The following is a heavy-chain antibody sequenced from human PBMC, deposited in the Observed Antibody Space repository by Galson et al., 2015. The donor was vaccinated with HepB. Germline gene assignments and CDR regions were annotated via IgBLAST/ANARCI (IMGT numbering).Heavy chain of an antibody. V-gene: IGHV3-33*01. CDR1: GFTFSSYG. J-gene: IGHJ4*02. Sequence: SLRLSCAASGFTFSSYGMHWVRQAPGKGLEWVAVIWYDGSNKYYADSVKGRFTISRDNSKNALYLQMNSLRAEDTAVYYCARDGGGGFGYHFDYWGQGTLVTVSS. D-gene: IGHD3-16*01. CDR2: IWYDGSNK. CDR3: ARDGGGGFGYHFDY.